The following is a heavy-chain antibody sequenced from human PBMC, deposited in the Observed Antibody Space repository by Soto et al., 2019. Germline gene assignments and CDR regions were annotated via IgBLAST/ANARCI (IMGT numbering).Heavy chain of an antibody. Sequence: SETLSLTCTVSGDSISSYYWSWIRQPPGKGLEWIGYIYYSGSTNYNPSLKSRVTISVDTSKNQFSLKLSSVTAADTAVYYCARAGYYDSSGYYFDYWGQGTLVTVSS. D-gene: IGHD3-22*01. V-gene: IGHV4-59*01. CDR1: GDSISSYY. CDR3: ARAGYYDSSGYYFDY. CDR2: IYYSGST. J-gene: IGHJ4*02.